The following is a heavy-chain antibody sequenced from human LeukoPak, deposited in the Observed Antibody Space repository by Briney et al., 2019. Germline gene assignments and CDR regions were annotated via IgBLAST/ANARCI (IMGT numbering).Heavy chain of an antibody. D-gene: IGHD5-18*01. J-gene: IGHJ4*02. Sequence: GASVKVSCKASGYTFTSYDINWVRQATGQGLEWMGWMNPNSGNTGYAQKFQGRVTMTRNTSISTAYMELSSLRSEDTAVYYCARVYSYGWIFDYWGQGTLVTVSS. CDR2: MNPNSGNT. CDR3: ARVYSYGWIFDY. CDR1: GYTFTSYD. V-gene: IGHV1-8*01.